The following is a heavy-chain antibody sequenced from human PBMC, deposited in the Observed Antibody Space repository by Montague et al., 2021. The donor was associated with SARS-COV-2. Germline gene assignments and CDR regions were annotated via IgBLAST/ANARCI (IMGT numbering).Heavy chain of an antibody. Sequence: SVKVSCKASGYRFTKYSMNWVRQAPGQGLEWMGWINTNTGDPTYVQGFTGRFVFSLDTSVSTAYLQISNLKTEDSAVYFCAREAPSSYGSGTSWVAFDVWGQGTMVTVSS. CDR2: INTNTGDP. J-gene: IGHJ3*01. D-gene: IGHD3-10*01. V-gene: IGHV7-4-1*02. CDR3: AREAPSSYGSGTSWVAFDV. CDR1: GYRFTKYS.